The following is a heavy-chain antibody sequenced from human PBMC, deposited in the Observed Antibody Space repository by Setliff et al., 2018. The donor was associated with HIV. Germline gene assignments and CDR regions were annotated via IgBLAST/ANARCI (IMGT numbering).Heavy chain of an antibody. CDR2: IYYSGNT. CDR1: GGSINSNTYF. D-gene: IGHD3-10*01. Sequence: SETLSLTCTVSGGSINSNTYFWGWIRQPPGKGLEWIGSIYYSGNTYYNPSLKSRVTISADATKNQFSLKLTSVTAADTAVYYCASIWFGESKPLDSWGQGMLVTVSS. J-gene: IGHJ4*02. V-gene: IGHV4-39*07. CDR3: ASIWFGESKPLDS.